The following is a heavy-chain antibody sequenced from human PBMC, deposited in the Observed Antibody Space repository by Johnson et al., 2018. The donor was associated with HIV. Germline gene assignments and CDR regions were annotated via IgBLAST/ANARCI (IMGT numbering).Heavy chain of an antibody. D-gene: IGHD3-3*01. CDR3: ARYFGEVMYDAFDI. J-gene: IGHJ3*02. CDR2: MWYDGSNK. V-gene: IGHV3-33*08. Sequence: QVQLVESGGALVQPGGSLRLSCAASGFTFSSYAMHWVRQAPGKGLEWVAVMWYDGSNKYYAESVKGRFSISRDNAKNSLYLQMNSLRAEDTALYYCARYFGEVMYDAFDIWGQGTMVTVSS. CDR1: GFTFSSYA.